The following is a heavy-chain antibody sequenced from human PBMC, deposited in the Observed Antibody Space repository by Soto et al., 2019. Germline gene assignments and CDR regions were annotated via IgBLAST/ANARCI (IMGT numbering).Heavy chain of an antibody. J-gene: IGHJ4*02. V-gene: IGHV4-59*08. Sequence: PSETLSLTCTVSGGSISSYYWNWIRQPPGKEPEYIGYIYYSGTTYYNPSLRGRVTISVDTSKNQFSLKLSSVTAADTAVYYCARLSGWAPDYWCQGTLVTVSS. CDR1: GGSISSYY. CDR2: IYYSGTT. CDR3: ARLSGWAPDY. D-gene: IGHD6-19*01.